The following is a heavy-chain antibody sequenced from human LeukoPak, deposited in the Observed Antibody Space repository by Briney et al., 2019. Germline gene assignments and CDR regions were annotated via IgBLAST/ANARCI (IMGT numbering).Heavy chain of an antibody. D-gene: IGHD6-6*01. J-gene: IGHJ4*02. Sequence: GGSLRLSCAASGFTFSSYGMHWVRQAPGKGLEWVAVISYDGSNKYYADSVKGRFTISRDNSKNTLYLQMNSLRAEDTAVYYCAKARGLAARPDYFDYWGQGTLVTVSS. CDR1: GFTFSSYG. V-gene: IGHV3-30*18. CDR2: ISYDGSNK. CDR3: AKARGLAARPDYFDY.